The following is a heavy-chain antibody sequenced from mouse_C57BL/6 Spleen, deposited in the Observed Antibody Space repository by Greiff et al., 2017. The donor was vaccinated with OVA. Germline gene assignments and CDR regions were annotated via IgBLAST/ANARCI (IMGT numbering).Heavy chain of an antibody. V-gene: IGHV1-53*01. CDR3: ARDTTVVAHYYAMDY. CDR2: INPSNGGT. D-gene: IGHD1-1*01. CDR1: GYTFTSYW. J-gene: IGHJ4*01. Sequence: QVHVKQPGTELVKPGASVKLSCKASGYTFTSYWMHWVKQRPGQGLEWIGNINPSNGGTNYNEKFKSKATLTVDKSSSTAYMQLSSLTSEDSAVYYCARDTTVVAHYYAMDYWGQGTSVTVSS.